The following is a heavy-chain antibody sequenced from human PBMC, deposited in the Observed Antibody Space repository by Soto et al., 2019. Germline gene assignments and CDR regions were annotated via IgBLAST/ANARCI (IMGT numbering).Heavy chain of an antibody. J-gene: IGHJ3*02. CDR2: IVVGSGNT. CDR3: AAYSSGSYDAFDI. D-gene: IGHD6-19*01. CDR1: GFTFTISA. Sequence: GASVKVSCKASGFTFTISAVQWVRQARGQRLEWIEWIVVGSGNTNYAQKFQERVTITRDMSTSTAYMELSSLRSEDTAVYYCAAYSSGSYDAFDIWGQGTMVTVSS. V-gene: IGHV1-58*01.